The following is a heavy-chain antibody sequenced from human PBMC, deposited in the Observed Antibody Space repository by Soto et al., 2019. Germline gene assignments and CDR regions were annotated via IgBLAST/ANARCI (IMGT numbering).Heavy chain of an antibody. CDR2: IYYSGST. CDR3: ARDGGLGYSYGYEAYYGMDV. D-gene: IGHD5-18*01. V-gene: IGHV4-30-4*01. CDR1: GGSISSGDYY. Sequence: QVQLQESGPGLVKPSQTLSLTCTVSGGSISSGDYYWSWIRQPPGKGLEWIGYIYYSGSTYYNPSLKSRVPISVDTSKNQFSLKLSSVTAADTAVYYCARDGGLGYSYGYEAYYGMDVWGQGTTVTVSS. J-gene: IGHJ6*02.